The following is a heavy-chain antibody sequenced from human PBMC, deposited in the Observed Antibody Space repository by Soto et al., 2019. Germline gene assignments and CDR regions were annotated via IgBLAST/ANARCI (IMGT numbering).Heavy chain of an antibody. CDR2: ISAYNGDT. V-gene: IGHV1-18*01. Sequence: ASVKVSCKASGYTFTNYGITWVRQAPGQGLEWMGWISAYNGDTHYTQRLQGRVTMTTDTSTSTAYKEQRGLRSDDSSLFYFARVRQLVGYFYYYMDVWGKGTTVTVSS. CDR1: GYTFTNYG. CDR3: ARVRQLVGYFYYYMDV. J-gene: IGHJ6*03. D-gene: IGHD6-6*01.